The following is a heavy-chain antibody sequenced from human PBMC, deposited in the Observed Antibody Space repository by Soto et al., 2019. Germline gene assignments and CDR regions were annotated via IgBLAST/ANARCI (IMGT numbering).Heavy chain of an antibody. CDR2: IYYSGST. Sequence: QVQLQESGPGLVKPSQTLSLTCTVSGGSISSGGYYWSWIRQHPGKCLEWIGYIYYSGSTYYNPSLKIRVTLSVDTSKNQFSLKLSSVTATDTAVYYCARSSTSANYFDSWGQGTLGTFSS. CDR3: ARSSTSANYFDS. J-gene: IGHJ4*02. V-gene: IGHV4-31*03. D-gene: IGHD2-2*01. CDR1: GGSISSGGYY.